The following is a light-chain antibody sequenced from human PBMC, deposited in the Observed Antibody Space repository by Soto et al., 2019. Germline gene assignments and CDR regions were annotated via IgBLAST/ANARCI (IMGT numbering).Light chain of an antibody. Sequence: EIVLTQSPGTLSLSPGERATLSCRASQSVSSSYLTWYQQKPGQAPRLLIYGASTRATGIPDRFIGSGSGTDFTLTISRLEPEDFAVYYCQQYSSSPPLTFGGGTKVEIK. CDR2: GAS. CDR1: QSVSSSY. J-gene: IGKJ4*01. CDR3: QQYSSSPPLT. V-gene: IGKV3-20*01.